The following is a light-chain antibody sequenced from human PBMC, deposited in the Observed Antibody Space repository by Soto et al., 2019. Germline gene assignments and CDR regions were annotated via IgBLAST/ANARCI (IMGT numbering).Light chain of an antibody. CDR2: GAS. Sequence: EIVLTQSPGTLSLSPGETATLSCRASQSVSNNNLAWYQQRPGQAPRLLICGASSRATGIPDRFSGSGSGTDFTLTISSLQPEDFATYYCQHSYNVPRTFGQGTRLDIK. J-gene: IGKJ1*01. CDR3: QHSYNVPRT. V-gene: IGKV3-20*01. CDR1: QSVSNNN.